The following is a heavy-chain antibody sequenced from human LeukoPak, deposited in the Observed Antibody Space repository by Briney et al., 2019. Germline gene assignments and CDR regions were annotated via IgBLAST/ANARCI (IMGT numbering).Heavy chain of an antibody. CDR1: GFTFSRYS. D-gene: IGHD1-1*01. CDR3: ARLTGTTGFDY. J-gene: IGHJ4*02. V-gene: IGHV3-7*01. Sequence: PGGSLRLSCAASGFTFSRYSMSWVRQAPGKGLEWVANIKQDGSDKYYVDSVKGRFTISRDNAKNSLYLQVNSLRADDTAVYYCARLTGTTGFDYWGQGTLVTVSS. CDR2: IKQDGSDK.